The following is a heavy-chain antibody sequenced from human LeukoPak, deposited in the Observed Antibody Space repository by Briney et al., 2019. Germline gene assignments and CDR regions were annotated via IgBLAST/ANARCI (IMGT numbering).Heavy chain of an antibody. D-gene: IGHD2-21*02. V-gene: IGHV4-30-2*01. CDR3: ARDSKTAYYFDY. CDR2: IYHSGST. J-gene: IGHJ4*02. Sequence: PSQTLSLTCTVSGGSISSGGYYWSWIRQPPGKGLEWIGYIYHSGSTYYNPSLKSRVTISVDRSKNQFSLKLSSVTAADTAVYYCARDSKTAYYFDYWGQGTLVTVSS. CDR1: GGSISSGGYY.